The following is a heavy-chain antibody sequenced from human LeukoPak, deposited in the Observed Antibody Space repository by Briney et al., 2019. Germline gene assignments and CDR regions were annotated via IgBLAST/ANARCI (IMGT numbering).Heavy chain of an antibody. CDR2: IYYTGFT. V-gene: IGHV4-59*08. J-gene: IGHJ4*02. Sequence: SETLSLTCSVSGVSIHTYYWGWIRQPPGKGLEWIGYIYYTGFTNSNPSLKSRVSMSVAESKNPFSLRLTSVTAADTAVYYCGRHGDFQQLFFDYWGLGSLVTVSS. CDR1: GVSIHTYY. CDR3: GRHGDFQQLFFDY. D-gene: IGHD6-13*01.